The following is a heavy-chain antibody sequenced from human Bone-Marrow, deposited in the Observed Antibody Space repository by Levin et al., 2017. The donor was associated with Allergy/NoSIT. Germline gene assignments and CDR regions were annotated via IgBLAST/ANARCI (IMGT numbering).Heavy chain of an antibody. CDR1: GFTFSSYG. CDR2: ISYDGSNK. V-gene: IGHV3-30*18. D-gene: IGHD3-3*01. J-gene: IGHJ6*02. Sequence: LSLTCAASGFTFSSYGMHWVRQAPGKGLEWVAVISYDGSNKYYADSVKGRFTISRDNSKNTLYLQMNSLRAEDTAVYYCAKGDYDFWSGYFDYYYYYGMDVWGQGTTVTVSS. CDR3: AKGDYDFWSGYFDYYYYYGMDV.